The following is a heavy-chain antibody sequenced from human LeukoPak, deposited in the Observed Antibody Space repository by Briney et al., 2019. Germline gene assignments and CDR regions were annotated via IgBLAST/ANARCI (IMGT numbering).Heavy chain of an antibody. Sequence: ASVKVSCKASGYTFSSYYIQWLRQAPGEGLEWMGIINPGRGNTNYAQKFQGKVALTRDTSTSTVYMELSSLRSEDTAVYYCARDRDWGSSDPFDYWGQGTLVTVSS. CDR2: INPGRGNT. D-gene: IGHD7-27*01. V-gene: IGHV1-46*01. J-gene: IGHJ4*02. CDR3: ARDRDWGSSDPFDY. CDR1: GYTFSSYY.